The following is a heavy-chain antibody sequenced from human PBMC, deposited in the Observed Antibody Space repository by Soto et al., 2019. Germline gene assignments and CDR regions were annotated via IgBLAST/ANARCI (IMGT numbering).Heavy chain of an antibody. V-gene: IGHV4-59*01. Sequence: QVQLQESGPGLVKPSETLSLTCTVSGGSISSYYWSWIRQPPGKGLEWIGYIYYSGSTNYNPSLKSRVTISVDTSKNQFSLKLSSVTAADTAVYYCARVLREAGATDYGMDVWGQGTTVTVSS. CDR3: ARVLREAGATDYGMDV. CDR2: IYYSGST. J-gene: IGHJ6*02. CDR1: GGSISSYY. D-gene: IGHD1-26*01.